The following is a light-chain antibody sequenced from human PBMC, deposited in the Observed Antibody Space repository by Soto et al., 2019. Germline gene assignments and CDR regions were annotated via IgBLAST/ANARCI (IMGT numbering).Light chain of an antibody. CDR3: CSYTSTSLYV. V-gene: IGLV2-14*01. J-gene: IGLJ1*01. CDR1: SGDIGTYYY. CDR2: EIT. Sequence: QSVLTQPASVSGSPGQSLTISCTGTSGDIGTYYYVSCYQHPPGKAPKLSIYEITNRPSGVSSRFSGSKSGNSASLTISGLQAEGEADYYCCSYTSTSLYVLGTGTSVTV.